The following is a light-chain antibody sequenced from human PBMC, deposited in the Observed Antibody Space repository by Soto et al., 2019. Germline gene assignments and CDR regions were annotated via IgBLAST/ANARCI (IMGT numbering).Light chain of an antibody. Sequence: IVLTQSPGTLYLAPGERATLSCTASHSLSSKSLVWYQQKSGQTPRVLIYDASSRATGIPDRFSGSGSGTDFTLTISRLEPEDSAVYFCQQYDTSPTFGQGTKVEIK. CDR2: DAS. J-gene: IGKJ1*01. CDR3: QQYDTSPT. V-gene: IGKV3-20*01. CDR1: HSLSSKS.